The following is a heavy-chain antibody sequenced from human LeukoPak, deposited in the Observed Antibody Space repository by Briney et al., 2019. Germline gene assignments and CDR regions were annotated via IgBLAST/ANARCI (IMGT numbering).Heavy chain of an antibody. Sequence: ASVKVSCKASGGTFSSYAISWVRQAPGQGLERMGGIIPIFGTANYAQKFQGRVTITADESTSTAYMELSSLRSEDTAVYYCAREGSSSSSYYYYGMDVWGQGTTVTVSS. CDR2: IIPIFGTA. CDR1: GGTFSSYA. V-gene: IGHV1-69*13. CDR3: AREGSSSSSYYYYGMDV. J-gene: IGHJ6*02. D-gene: IGHD6-6*01.